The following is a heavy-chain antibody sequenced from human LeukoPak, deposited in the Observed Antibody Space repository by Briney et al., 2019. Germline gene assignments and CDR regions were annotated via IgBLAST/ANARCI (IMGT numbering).Heavy chain of an antibody. CDR2: IYYSGST. V-gene: IGHV4-59*01. J-gene: IGHJ4*02. CDR3: ARTGSTVTMLYPFDH. D-gene: IGHD4-17*01. CDR1: GXSIRSYY. Sequence: KASETLSLTCTVSGXSIRSYYWGWIRQPPGKGLEWIGYIYYSGSTNYNPSLKSRVSISVDTSKNQFSLKLSSVTAADTAVYYCARTGSTVTMLYPFDHWGQGTLVTVSS.